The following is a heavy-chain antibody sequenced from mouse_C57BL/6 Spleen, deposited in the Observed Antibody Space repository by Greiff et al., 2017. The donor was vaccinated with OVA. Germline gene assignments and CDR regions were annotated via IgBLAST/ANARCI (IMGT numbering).Heavy chain of an antibody. CDR2: INPNNGGT. CDR3: ARARLLSYFDV. J-gene: IGHJ1*03. CDR1: GYTFTDYY. Sequence: VQLQQSGPELVKPGASVKISCKASGYTFTDYYMNWVKQSHGKSLEWIGDINPNNGGTSYNQKFKGKATLTVDKSSSTAYMELRSLTSEDSAVXYCARARLLSYFDVWGTETTLTASS. V-gene: IGHV1-26*01. D-gene: IGHD1-1*01.